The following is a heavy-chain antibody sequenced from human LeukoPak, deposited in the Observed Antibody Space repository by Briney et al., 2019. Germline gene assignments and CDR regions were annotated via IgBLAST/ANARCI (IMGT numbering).Heavy chain of an antibody. Sequence: ASVKVSCRASGCTFTGYYMHWVRQAPGQGLEWMGWINPNSGGTNYAQKFQGRVTMTRDTSISTAYMELSRLRSDDTAVYYCARACPGIAAAGTPGGWFDPWGQGTLVTVSS. V-gene: IGHV1-2*02. CDR2: INPNSGGT. CDR3: ARACPGIAAAGTPGGWFDP. CDR1: GCTFTGYY. D-gene: IGHD6-13*01. J-gene: IGHJ5*02.